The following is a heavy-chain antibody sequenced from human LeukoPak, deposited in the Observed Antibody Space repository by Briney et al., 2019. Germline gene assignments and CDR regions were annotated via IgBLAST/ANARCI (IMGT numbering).Heavy chain of an antibody. D-gene: IGHD7-27*01. J-gene: IGHJ4*02. CDR2: ISGSGGST. CDR3: AKADNRGKYYFDY. CDR1: EFTFSNYW. V-gene: IGHV3-23*01. Sequence: PGGSLRLSCVASEFTFSNYWIHWVRQAPGKGLEWVSAISGSGGSTYYADSVKGRFTISRDNSKNTLYLQMNSLRAEDTAVYYCAKADNRGKYYFDYWGQGTLVTVSS.